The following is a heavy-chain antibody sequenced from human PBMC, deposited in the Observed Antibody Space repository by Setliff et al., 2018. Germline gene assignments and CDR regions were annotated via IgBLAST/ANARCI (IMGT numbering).Heavy chain of an antibody. CDR1: GGSISGYY. Sequence: PSETLSLTCNVSGGSISGYYWSWIRQPPGKGLEWIGNIYSSGSIKYNPSLRSRVTISRDKSPNQFSLMLRSVTAADTALYYCARGYYNGRGYYYLPCSFDSWGRGIVVTVSS. D-gene: IGHD3-9*01. CDR2: IYSSGSI. CDR3: ARGYYNGRGYYYLPCSFDS. V-gene: IGHV4-59*08. J-gene: IGHJ4*02.